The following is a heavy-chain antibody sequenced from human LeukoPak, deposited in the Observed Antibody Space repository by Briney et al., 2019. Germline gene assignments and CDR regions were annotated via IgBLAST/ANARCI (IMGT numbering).Heavy chain of an antibody. V-gene: IGHV3-23*01. J-gene: IGHJ4*02. D-gene: IGHD6-13*01. CDR3: AKSPLEYSSSWYFDY. CDR1: GFTFSSYA. CDR2: ISGSGGST. Sequence: GGSLRLSCAASGFTFSSYAMSWVRQAPGKGLEWVSAISGSGGSTYYADSVKGRFTISRDNSKNTLYLQMNSLRAEDTAVYYCAKSPLEYSSSWYFDYWGQGTLVTVSS.